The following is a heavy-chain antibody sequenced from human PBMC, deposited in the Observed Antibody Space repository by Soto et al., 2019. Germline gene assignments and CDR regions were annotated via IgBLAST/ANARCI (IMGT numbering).Heavy chain of an antibody. Sequence: GASVKVSCKASGGTLSSYTFSWVRQAPGQGLEWMGRVIPNLGVTNYAKKFQGRFTIVEDTSTSTAYMELNSLRSEDAAVYYCATLQGVATMGGPYYYYYYYMDVWGKGTTVTVSS. D-gene: IGHD5-12*01. CDR1: GGTLSSYT. V-gene: IGHV1-69*02. J-gene: IGHJ6*03. CDR3: ATLQGVATMGGPYYYYYYYMDV. CDR2: VIPNLGVT.